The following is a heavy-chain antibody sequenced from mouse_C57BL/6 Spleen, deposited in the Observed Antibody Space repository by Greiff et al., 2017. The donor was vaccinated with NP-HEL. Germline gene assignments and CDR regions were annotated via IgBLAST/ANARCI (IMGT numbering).Heavy chain of an antibody. V-gene: IGHV5-9-1*02. CDR3: TRDHYGRGFAY. J-gene: IGHJ3*01. CDR1: GFTFSSYA. D-gene: IGHD1-1*02. Sequence: EVKLVESGEGLVKPGGSLKLSCAASGFTFSSYAMSWVRQTPEKRLEWVAYISSGGDYIYYVDPVKGRFTISRDNARNTLYLQMSRLKSEDTAMYYCTRDHYGRGFAYWGQGTLVTVSA. CDR2: ISSGGDYI.